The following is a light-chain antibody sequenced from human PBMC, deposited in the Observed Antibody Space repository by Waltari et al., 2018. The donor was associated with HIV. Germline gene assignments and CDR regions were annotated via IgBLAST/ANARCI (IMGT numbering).Light chain of an antibody. CDR2: TDN. CDR1: SSNIGRNT. V-gene: IGLV1-44*01. J-gene: IGLJ3*02. Sequence: QSVLTQPPSVSGTPGQRVTISCSGASSNIGRNTVNWFQILPGPAPKLLIYTDNQRPSGVPDRFSGSKSGTSASLAISGLQSEDEADYFCAAWDDSLNGLWVFGGGTKLTVL. CDR3: AAWDDSLNGLWV.